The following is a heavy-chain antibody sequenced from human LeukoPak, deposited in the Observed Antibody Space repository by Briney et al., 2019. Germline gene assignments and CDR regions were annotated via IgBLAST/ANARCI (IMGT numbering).Heavy chain of an antibody. CDR2: IHYSGST. D-gene: IGHD3-10*01. J-gene: IGHJ5*02. CDR3: ARLVGYFGSGTYYTNWFDP. CDR1: GGSMSSHY. Sequence: PSETLSLTWTVSGGSMSSHYWSWIRQPPGKGLEWIGYIHYSGSTNYNPSLKSRVTISVDTSKNQFSLKLSSVTTADTAVYYCARLVGYFGSGTYYTNWFDPWGQGTLVTVSS. V-gene: IGHV4-59*08.